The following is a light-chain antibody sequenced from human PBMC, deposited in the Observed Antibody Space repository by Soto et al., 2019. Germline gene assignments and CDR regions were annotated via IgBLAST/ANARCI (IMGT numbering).Light chain of an antibody. V-gene: IGKV2-40*01. J-gene: IGKJ5*01. CDR1: QSLLDSDDGNTY. CDR3: MQSTQLPPT. CDR2: TVS. Sequence: DIVMTQTPLSLTVTPGEPASISCRSSQSLLDSDDGNTYLDWYLQKPGQSPQLLIYTVSYRASGVPDRFSGSGSGTDFTLKISRVEAEDVGVYYCMQSTQLPPTFGQGTRLEIK.